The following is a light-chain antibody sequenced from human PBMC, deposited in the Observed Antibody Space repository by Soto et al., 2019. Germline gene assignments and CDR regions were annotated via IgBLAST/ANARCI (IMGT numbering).Light chain of an antibody. CDR2: KAS. CDR1: QDISRA. V-gene: IGKV1-5*03. J-gene: IGKJ1*01. CDR3: QHYNSYSEA. Sequence: IQLTQSPSSLSAAVGDRVTITCRASQDISRALAWYQQKPGKAPKLLIYKASTLKSGVPSRFSGSGSGTEFTLTISSLQPDDFATYYCQHYNSYSEAFGQGTKVDIK.